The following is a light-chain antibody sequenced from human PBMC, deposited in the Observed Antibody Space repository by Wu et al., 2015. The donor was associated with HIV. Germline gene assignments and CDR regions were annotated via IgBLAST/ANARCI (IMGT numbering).Light chain of an antibody. CDR1: QSVRHY. Sequence: EIVLTQSPATLSLSPGERATLSCRASQSVRHYLAWYQQKPGQAPRLLIYDASNRATGIPARFSGSGSETDFTLTISSLEPEDFAVYYCQQGGNWPLYSFGPGTKLEIK. CDR2: DAS. CDR3: QQGGNWPLYS. J-gene: IGKJ2*03. V-gene: IGKV3-11*01.